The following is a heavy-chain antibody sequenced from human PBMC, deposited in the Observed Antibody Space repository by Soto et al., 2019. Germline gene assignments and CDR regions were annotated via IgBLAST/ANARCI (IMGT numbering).Heavy chain of an antibody. CDR1: GYTFTSYD. Sequence: ASVKVSCKASGYTFTSYDINWVRQATGQGLEWMGWMNPNSGNTGYAQKFQGRVTMTRNTSISTAHMELSSLRSEDTAVYYCARGVFGAAAGEYYFDYWGQGTLVTVSS. J-gene: IGHJ4*02. CDR3: ARGVFGAAAGEYYFDY. D-gene: IGHD6-13*01. CDR2: MNPNSGNT. V-gene: IGHV1-8*01.